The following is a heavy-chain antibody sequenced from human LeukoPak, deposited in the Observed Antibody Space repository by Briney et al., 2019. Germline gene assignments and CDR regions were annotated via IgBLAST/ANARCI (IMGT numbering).Heavy chain of an antibody. D-gene: IGHD1-26*01. Sequence: GGSLRLSCAASGFTFSNYWMTWVRQAPGKGLEWVADIKQDGSEKYYVDSVKGRFTISRDNARNSVYLQMKYLRADDTAVYYCARDVGATTSATFDLWGQGTMVTVSS. CDR3: ARDVGATTSATFDL. V-gene: IGHV3-7*03. CDR1: GFTFSNYW. J-gene: IGHJ3*01. CDR2: IKQDGSEK.